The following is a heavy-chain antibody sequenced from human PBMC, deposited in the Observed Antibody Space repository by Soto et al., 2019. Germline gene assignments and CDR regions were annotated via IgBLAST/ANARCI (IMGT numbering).Heavy chain of an antibody. V-gene: IGHV6-1*01. CDR2: TYYMSKWHN. J-gene: IGHJ4*02. CDR1: ADIVSSNS. CDR3: TRGFLKSGFDC. Sequence: PWQTLSLTCPIAADIVSSNSWNWVSQAPSRGLEWLGRTYYMSKWHNDYAVSVKSRITINPDTSKNQFSLQLNSVTPEDTALYYCTRGFLKSGFDCWGQGTLVPVSS. D-gene: IGHD3-10*01.